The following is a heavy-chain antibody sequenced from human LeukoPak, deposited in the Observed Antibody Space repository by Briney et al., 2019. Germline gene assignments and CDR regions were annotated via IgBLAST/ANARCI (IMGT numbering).Heavy chain of an antibody. J-gene: IGHJ4*02. V-gene: IGHV4-34*09. CDR1: GGSFSGYY. Sequence: PSETLSLTCAVYGGSFSGYYWSWIRQPPGKGLEWIGEINHSGSTYYNPSLKSRVTISVDTSKNQFSLKLSSVTAADTAVYYCARGTTGYYLEKLDYWGQGTLVTVSS. CDR3: ARGTTGYYLEKLDY. CDR2: INHSGST. D-gene: IGHD3-9*01.